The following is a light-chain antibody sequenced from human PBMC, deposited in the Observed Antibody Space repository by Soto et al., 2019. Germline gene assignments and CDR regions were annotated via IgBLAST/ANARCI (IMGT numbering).Light chain of an antibody. V-gene: IGKV1-9*01. CDR1: QGISSY. CDR3: QQVNSYPLT. Sequence: DIQLTQSPSFLSASVGDRVTIACRASQGISSYLAWYQQKPGKAPKLLIYAASTLQSGVPSRFSGSASGTEFTLTISSPLPEDFATYYCQQVNSYPLTFGGGTKVEIK. CDR2: AAS. J-gene: IGKJ4*01.